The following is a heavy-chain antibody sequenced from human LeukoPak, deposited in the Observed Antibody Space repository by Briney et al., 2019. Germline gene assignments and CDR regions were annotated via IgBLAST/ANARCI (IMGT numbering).Heavy chain of an antibody. CDR2: INSDGSST. J-gene: IGHJ4*02. Sequence: GGSLRLSCAASGFTFSSYWMHWVRRAPGKGLVWVSRINSDGSSTSYADSVKGRFTISRDNAKNTLYLQMNSLRAEDTAVYYCARLSGYDSVSLDYWGQGTLVTVSS. V-gene: IGHV3-74*01. D-gene: IGHD5-12*01. CDR1: GFTFSSYW. CDR3: ARLSGYDSVSLDY.